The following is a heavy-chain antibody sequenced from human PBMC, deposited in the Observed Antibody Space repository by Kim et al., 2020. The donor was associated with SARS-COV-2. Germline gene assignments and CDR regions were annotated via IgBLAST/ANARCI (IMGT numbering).Heavy chain of an antibody. CDR2: IYYSGST. V-gene: IGHV4-39*07. D-gene: IGHD6-19*01. CDR3: ARDGVLYSSGWFDY. J-gene: IGHJ4*01. CDR1: GGSISSSSYY. Sequence: SETLSLTCTVSGGSISSSSYYWGWIRQPPGKGLEWIGSIYYSGSTYYNPSLKSRVTISVDTSKNQFSLKLSSVTAADTAVYYCARDGVLYSSGWFDYWG.